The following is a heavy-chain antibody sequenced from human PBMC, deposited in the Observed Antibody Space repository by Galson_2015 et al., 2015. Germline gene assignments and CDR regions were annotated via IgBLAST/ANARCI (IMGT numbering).Heavy chain of an antibody. D-gene: IGHD3-3*01. CDR2: ISAYNGNT. Sequence: SVKVSCKASGYTFTSYGISWVRQAPGQGLEWMGWISAYNGNTNYAQKLQGRVTMTTDTSTSTAYMELRSLRSDDTAVYYCARDGYRPYYDFWSGYQVGRGYYYYMDVWGKGTTVTVSS. CDR1: GYTFTSYG. CDR3: ARDGYRPYYDFWSGYQVGRGYYYYMDV. J-gene: IGHJ6*03. V-gene: IGHV1-18*01.